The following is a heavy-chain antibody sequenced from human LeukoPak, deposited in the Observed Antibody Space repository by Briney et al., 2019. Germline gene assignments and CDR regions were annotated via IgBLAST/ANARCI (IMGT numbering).Heavy chain of an antibody. D-gene: IGHD5-12*01. CDR1: GFTFSNYW. CDR2: INSISGEI. CDR3: ARDHGYAFDY. Sequence: GGSLRLSCAASGFTFSNYWMSWVRQAPGKGLEWVSYINSISGEIWYADSVKGRFTISRDDAKNSLYLQMNSLRDEDTAVYYCARDHGYAFDYWGQGTLVTVSS. J-gene: IGHJ4*02. V-gene: IGHV3-48*02.